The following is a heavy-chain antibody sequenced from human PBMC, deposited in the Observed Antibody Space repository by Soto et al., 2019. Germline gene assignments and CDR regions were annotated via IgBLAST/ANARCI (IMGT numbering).Heavy chain of an antibody. CDR1: GYTFLSYG. D-gene: IGHD1-26*01. CDR3: ARNPSGSSFDS. CDR2: ISAYSGNT. V-gene: IGHV1-18*01. J-gene: IGHJ4*02. Sequence: ASVKVSCKASGYTFLSYGISWVRQAPGQGLEWMGWISAYSGNTDYAQRLQDRVTLTRDTSTSIAYMELRSLRSDDTAVYYCARNPSGSSFDSWGQGTLVTVS.